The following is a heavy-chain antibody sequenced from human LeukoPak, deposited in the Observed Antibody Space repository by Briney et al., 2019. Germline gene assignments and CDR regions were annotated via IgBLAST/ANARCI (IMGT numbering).Heavy chain of an antibody. D-gene: IGHD1-26*01. V-gene: IGHV1-69*04. CDR3: ARTTPGSGSYDYYYYYGMDV. Sequence: ASVKVSCKASGGTFSSYAISWVRQAPGQGLEWMGRIIPILGIANYAQKFQGRVTITADKSTSTAYMELSSLRSEDTAVYYCARTTPGSGSYDYYYYYGMDVWGQGTTVTVSS. CDR2: IIPILGIA. CDR1: GGTFSSYA. J-gene: IGHJ6*02.